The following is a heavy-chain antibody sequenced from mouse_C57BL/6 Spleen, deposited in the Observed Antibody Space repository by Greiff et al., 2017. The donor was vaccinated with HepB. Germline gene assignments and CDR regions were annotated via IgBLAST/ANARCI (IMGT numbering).Heavy chain of an antibody. V-gene: IGHV14-3*01. J-gene: IGHJ4*01. Sequence: EVQLQQSVAELVRPGASVKLSCTASGFTFKNTYMHWVKQRPEQGLEWIGRIDPANGNTKYAPKFQGKAPLTADTSSNTAYLQLSSLTSEDTAIYYCARAPPYYGSYRNSHAMDYWGQGTSVTVSS. CDR1: GFTFKNTY. D-gene: IGHD2-10*01. CDR3: ARAPPYYGSYRNSHAMDY. CDR2: IDPANGNT.